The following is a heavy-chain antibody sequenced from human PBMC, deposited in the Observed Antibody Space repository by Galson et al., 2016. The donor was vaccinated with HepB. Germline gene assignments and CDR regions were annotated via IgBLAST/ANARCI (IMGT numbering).Heavy chain of an antibody. CDR1: GGSISSCY. V-gene: IGHV4-59*01. D-gene: IGHD6-13*01. CDR3: ARGSPGQSSSWLNFDY. Sequence: SETLSLTCTVSGGSISSCYWNWIRHPPGQGLKWISYIYFSGSTNSNPSLKSRVTISVDTSKNQFSLKLSSVTAADTAVYYCARGSPGQSSSWLNFDYWGQGTLVTVSS. J-gene: IGHJ4*02. CDR2: IYFSGST.